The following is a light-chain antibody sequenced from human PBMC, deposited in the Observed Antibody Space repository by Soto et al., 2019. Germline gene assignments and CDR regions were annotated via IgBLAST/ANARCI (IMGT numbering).Light chain of an antibody. CDR3: AAWDDSLNGLWV. J-gene: IGLJ3*02. CDR2: NNY. V-gene: IGLV1-44*01. CDR1: SSNIGSNT. Sequence: QSVLTQPPSASGTPGQSVSISCSGGSSNIGSNTVNWYQHLPGTAPKLLIYNNYQRPSGVPDRFSGSKSGTSASLAISGLQSEDEADYYCAAWDDSLNGLWVFGGGTKLTVL.